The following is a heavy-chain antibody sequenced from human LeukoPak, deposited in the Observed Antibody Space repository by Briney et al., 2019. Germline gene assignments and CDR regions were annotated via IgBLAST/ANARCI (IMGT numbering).Heavy chain of an antibody. J-gene: IGHJ5*02. CDR2: IWYDGSNK. CDR1: GFTFSSYG. CDR3: AKGPVGAHPA. V-gene: IGHV3-33*06. D-gene: IGHD1-26*01. Sequence: GGSLRLSCAASGFTFSSYGMHWVRQAPGKGLEWVAVIWYDGSNKYYADSVKGRFTISRDNSKNTPYLQMNSLRAEDTAVYYCAKGPVGAHPAWGQGTPVTVSS.